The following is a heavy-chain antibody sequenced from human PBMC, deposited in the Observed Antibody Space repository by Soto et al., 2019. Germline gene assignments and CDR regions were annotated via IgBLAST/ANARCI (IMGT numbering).Heavy chain of an antibody. CDR3: ARRKGPYFETTDHYFFNY. J-gene: IGHJ4*02. CDR1: GDTFSDYA. CDR2: IIPPFGTA. V-gene: IGHV1-69*01. D-gene: IGHD3-22*01. Sequence: QVQLVQSGAEVKKPGSSVKVSCKSSGDTFSDYAINWVRQAPGQGLEWMGGIIPPFGTANYAQKFQDRVTITADESTSTAYMEVSSLRSDDTAVYYCARRKGPYFETTDHYFFNYWGQGTLVTVSS.